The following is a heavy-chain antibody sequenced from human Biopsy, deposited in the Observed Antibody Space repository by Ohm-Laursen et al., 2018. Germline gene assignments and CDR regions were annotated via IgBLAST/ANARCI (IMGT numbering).Heavy chain of an antibody. CDR1: GGTFSNYG. J-gene: IGHJ2*01. CDR3: ARFPLGAYDSSGSYRAVENWYFDL. V-gene: IGHV1-8*03. D-gene: IGHD3-22*01. Sequence: ASVKVSCKAPGGTFSNYGVNWVRQATGQGLEWMGWMNPNSGNTGYAQKFQGRVTITADESTSTAYMELSSLRSEDTAVYYCARFPLGAYDSSGSYRAVENWYFDLWGRGTLVTVSS. CDR2: MNPNSGNT.